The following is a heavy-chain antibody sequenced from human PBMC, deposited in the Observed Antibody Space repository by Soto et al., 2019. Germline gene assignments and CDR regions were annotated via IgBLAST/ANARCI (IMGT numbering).Heavy chain of an antibody. CDR3: ARKDPGYYESSGPPASDI. V-gene: IGHV5-10-1*01. CDR2: IDPSDSYT. Sequence: GESLKSSCKGSGYSFTSYWISWVRQMPGKGLEWMGRIDPSDSYTNYSPSFQGHVTISADKSISTAYLQWSSLKASDTAMYYFARKDPGYYESSGPPASDIWGQGTMVT. D-gene: IGHD3-22*01. CDR1: GYSFTSYW. J-gene: IGHJ3*02.